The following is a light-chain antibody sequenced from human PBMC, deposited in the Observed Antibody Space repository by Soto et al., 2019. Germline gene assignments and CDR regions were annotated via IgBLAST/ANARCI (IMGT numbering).Light chain of an antibody. CDR2: GAS. V-gene: IGKV3-20*01. J-gene: IGKJ1*01. Sequence: ETVLTQSPGTLSLSPGERVSLSCRASQTINRSFLAWYQQKPGQAPRLLIYGASSRATGVPGRFSGSGSGTDFTLTISRLEPGDFAVYYCQQYGNSPRTFGQGTKV. CDR1: QTINRSF. CDR3: QQYGNSPRT.